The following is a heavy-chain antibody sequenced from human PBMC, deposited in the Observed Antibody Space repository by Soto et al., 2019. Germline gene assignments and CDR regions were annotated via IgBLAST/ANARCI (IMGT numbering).Heavy chain of an antibody. CDR1: AFTFNNYA. Sequence: GGSLRLSCAASAFTFNNYAMSWVRQAPGKGLEWVSGIGGSGRTTYYADTVKGRFTISRDNSNNTLFLQMNSLRAEDTAVYYCAKSRYSDSSGDFYDYWGQGTLVTVSS. D-gene: IGHD3-22*01. V-gene: IGHV3-23*01. CDR3: AKSRYSDSSGDFYDY. J-gene: IGHJ4*02. CDR2: IGGSGRTT.